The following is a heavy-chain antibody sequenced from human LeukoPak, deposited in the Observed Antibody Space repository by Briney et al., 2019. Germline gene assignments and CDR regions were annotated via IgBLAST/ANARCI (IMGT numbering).Heavy chain of an antibody. CDR3: ARLRANWNYVNWFDP. Sequence: SETLSLTCAVYGGSFSGYYWSWIRQPPGKGLEWIGEINHSGSTNYNPSLKSRVTISVDTSKNQFSLKLSSVTAADTAVYYCARLRANWNYVNWFDPWGQGTLVTVSS. D-gene: IGHD1-7*01. V-gene: IGHV4-34*01. CDR1: GGSFSGYY. CDR2: INHSGST. J-gene: IGHJ5*02.